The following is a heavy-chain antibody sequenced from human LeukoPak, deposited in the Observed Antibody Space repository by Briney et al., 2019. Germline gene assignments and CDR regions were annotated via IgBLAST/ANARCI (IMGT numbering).Heavy chain of an antibody. CDR2: ISATGGDT. D-gene: IGHD4-23*01. J-gene: IGHJ4*02. V-gene: IGHV3-23*01. CDR3: AKQSTVVTPTFDH. CDR1: GFAFSTYA. Sequence: GGSLRLSCVASGFAFSTYAMSWVRQAPGKGLKWVSAISATGGDTYYTDSVKGRFTVSRDNSKNTPYLQLNSLRVEDTAVYYCAKQSTVVTPTFDHWGQGTLVTVSS.